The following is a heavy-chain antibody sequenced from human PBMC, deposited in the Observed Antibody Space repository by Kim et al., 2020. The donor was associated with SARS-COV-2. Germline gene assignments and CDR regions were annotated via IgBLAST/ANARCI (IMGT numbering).Heavy chain of an antibody. J-gene: IGHJ6*02. V-gene: IGHV3-30-3*01. CDR1: RFTFSSYA. Sequence: GGSLRLSCAASRFTFSSYAMHWVRQAPGKGLEWVAVISYDGNNKYYADSVKGRFTTSRDNSKNTLYLQMNSLRAEDTAVYYCARALDILTGDARGMDVWGQGTTVTVSS. CDR3: ARALDILTGDARGMDV. D-gene: IGHD3-9*01. CDR2: ISYDGNNK.